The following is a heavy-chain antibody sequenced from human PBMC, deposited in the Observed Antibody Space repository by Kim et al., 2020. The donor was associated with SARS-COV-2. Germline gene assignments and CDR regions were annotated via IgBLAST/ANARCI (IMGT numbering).Heavy chain of an antibody. J-gene: IGHJ4*02. V-gene: IGHV1-3*01. Sequence: ASVKVSCKASGYTFTSYAMHWVRQAPGQRLEWMGWINAGNGNTKYSQKFQGRVTITRDTSANTAYMELSSLRSEDTAVYYCARGWPGDIVVVPAPYDYWGQGTLVTVSS. CDR3: ARGWPGDIVVVPAPYDY. D-gene: IGHD2-2*01. CDR1: GYTFTSYA. CDR2: INAGNGNT.